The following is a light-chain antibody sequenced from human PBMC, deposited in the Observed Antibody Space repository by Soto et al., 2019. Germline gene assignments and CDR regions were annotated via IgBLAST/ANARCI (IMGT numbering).Light chain of an antibody. Sequence: SYELTQSPSVSVAPGKTARITCGESDIGSKSVHWYQQKPGQAPVLVIYYDRHRPSGLPERFSGSNSGNTATLTISRVEAGDEADYYCQVWDSGSDHVVFGGGTKVTVL. CDR1: DIGSKS. CDR2: YDR. J-gene: IGLJ2*01. V-gene: IGLV3-21*04. CDR3: QVWDSGSDHVV.